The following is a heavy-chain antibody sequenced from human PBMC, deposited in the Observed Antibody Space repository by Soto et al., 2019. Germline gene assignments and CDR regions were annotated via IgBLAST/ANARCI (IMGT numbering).Heavy chain of an antibody. Sequence: QLQLQESGSGLVKPSQTLSLTCAVSGGSISSGGYSWSWIRQPPGKGLELIGYIYHSASTYYNPSLKSRVTTSVARSKNQLSLKLSSXXXXXXXXXXXXXXPXYWGQGTLVTVSS. CDR1: GGSISSGGYS. J-gene: IGHJ1*01. CDR2: IYHSAST. CDR3: XXXPXY. V-gene: IGHV4-30-2*01.